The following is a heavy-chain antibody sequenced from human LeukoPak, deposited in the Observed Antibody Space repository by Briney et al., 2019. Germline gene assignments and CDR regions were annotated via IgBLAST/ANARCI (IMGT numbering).Heavy chain of an antibody. Sequence: GGSLRLSCAASGFTFSSYEMNWVRQAPGKGLEWVSYISSSGSTIYYADSVKGRFTISRVNAKNSLYLQMNSLRAEDTAVYYCARDGHDYGDYGFDYWGQGTLVTVSS. D-gene: IGHD4-17*01. CDR3: ARDGHDYGDYGFDY. J-gene: IGHJ4*02. CDR2: ISSSGSTI. V-gene: IGHV3-48*03. CDR1: GFTFSSYE.